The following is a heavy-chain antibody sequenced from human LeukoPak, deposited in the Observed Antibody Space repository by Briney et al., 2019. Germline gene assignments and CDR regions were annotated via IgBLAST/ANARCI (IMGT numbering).Heavy chain of an antibody. J-gene: IGHJ4*02. V-gene: IGHV3-23*01. CDR1: GFTVSSNY. D-gene: IGHD3-3*01. CDR2: ISGSGGST. Sequence: GGSLRLSCAASGFTVSSNYMSWVRQAPGKGLEWVSGISGSGGSTYYADSVKGRFTISRDNSKNTLYLQMNSLRAEDTAVYYCAKDDSPGKEWLEVIDYWGQGTLVTVSS. CDR3: AKDDSPGKEWLEVIDY.